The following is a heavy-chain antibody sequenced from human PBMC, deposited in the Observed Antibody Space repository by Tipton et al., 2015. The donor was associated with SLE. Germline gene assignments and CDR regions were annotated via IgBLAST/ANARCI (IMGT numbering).Heavy chain of an antibody. Sequence: QSGPEVKKSGASVKVSCKASGGTFSNYGINWVRQAPGQGLEWMGWISAYNGNTNYAQKLQGRVTMTTDTSTSTAYMELSSLRSEDTAVYYCARDTVSSSWPPDDAFDIWGQGTMVTVPS. CDR1: GGTFSNYG. CDR3: ARDTVSSSWPPDDAFDI. D-gene: IGHD6-13*01. V-gene: IGHV1-18*01. CDR2: ISAYNGNT. J-gene: IGHJ3*02.